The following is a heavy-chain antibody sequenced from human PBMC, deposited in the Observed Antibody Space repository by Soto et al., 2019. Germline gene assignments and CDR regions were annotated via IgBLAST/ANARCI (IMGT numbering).Heavy chain of an antibody. Sequence: QVQLVQSGAEVKKPGASVKVSCKASGYTFTSYAIHWVRQAPGQKLEWMGWINAGNGNTKYSQKFQDRVTITRDTSASTAYMELSSLRSEDTAVYYCARDLGGWPDYWGQGTLVTVSS. CDR1: GYTFTSYA. V-gene: IGHV1-3*01. D-gene: IGHD6-19*01. CDR3: ARDLGGWPDY. J-gene: IGHJ4*02. CDR2: INAGNGNT.